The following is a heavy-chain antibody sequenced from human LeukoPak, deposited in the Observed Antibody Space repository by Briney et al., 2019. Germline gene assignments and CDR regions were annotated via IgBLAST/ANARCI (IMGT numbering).Heavy chain of an antibody. CDR1: GFTVSSNY. CDR2: ISSSSSYI. Sequence: SGGSLRLSCAASGFTVSSNYMSWVRQAPGKGLEWVSSISSSSSYIYYADSVKGRFTISRDNAKNSLYLQMNSLRAEDTAVYYCARDSGEDYFDYWGQGTLVTVSS. CDR3: ARDSGEDYFDY. J-gene: IGHJ4*02. D-gene: IGHD3-10*01. V-gene: IGHV3-21*01.